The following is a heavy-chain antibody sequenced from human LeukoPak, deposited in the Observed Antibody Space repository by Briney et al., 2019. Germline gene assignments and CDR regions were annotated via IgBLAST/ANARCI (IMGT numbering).Heavy chain of an antibody. V-gene: IGHV1-2*02. CDR1: GYTFIGYF. CDR2: MNPNTGGT. Sequence: ASVKVSCKASGYTFIGYFIHWVRQAPGQGLEWMGWMNPNTGGTNYAQKFQGRVTMTRDTSISTVYMELSRLRSDDTAVYYCAREFYHIVVVTATNWFDPWGQGTLVTVSS. J-gene: IGHJ5*02. CDR3: AREFYHIVVVTATNWFDP. D-gene: IGHD2-21*02.